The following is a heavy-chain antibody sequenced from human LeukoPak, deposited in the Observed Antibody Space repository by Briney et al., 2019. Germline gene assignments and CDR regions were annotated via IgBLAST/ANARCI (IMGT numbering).Heavy chain of an antibody. CDR1: GYTFTCYY. J-gene: IGHJ4*02. CDR2: INPNSGGT. D-gene: IGHD3-22*01. CDR3: ARGYYYDSSGYFYYY. V-gene: IGHV1-2*02. Sequence: ASVKVSCKASGYTFTCYYMDWVRQAPGQGNEWMGGINPNSGGTNYAQKFQGRVTMTRDTSISTAYMELSRLRSDDTAVYYCARGYYYDSSGYFYYYWGQGTLVTVSS.